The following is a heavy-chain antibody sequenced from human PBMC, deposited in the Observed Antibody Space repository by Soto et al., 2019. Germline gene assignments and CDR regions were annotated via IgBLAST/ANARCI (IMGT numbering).Heavy chain of an antibody. V-gene: IGHV3-21*01. J-gene: IGHJ5*02. CDR2: ITQNSEYI. CDR1: GFTFSSYN. D-gene: IGHD6-13*01. CDR3: ARDRQLVQDWFEP. Sequence: GGSLRLSCSASGFTFSSYNMNWVRQAPGKGLEWLSLITQNSEYIFYADSVKGRFTMSRDDAKNSVYLQMDSLRLDDTAIYYGARDRQLVQDWFEPWGQGTLVTVSS.